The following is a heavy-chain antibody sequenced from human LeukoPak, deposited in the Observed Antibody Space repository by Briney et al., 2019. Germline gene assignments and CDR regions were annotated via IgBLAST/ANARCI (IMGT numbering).Heavy chain of an antibody. Sequence: GGSLRLSCAASGFTFSSYEIHWVRQATGKGLEWVSGIGTAGEIYYPGSVKGRFTISRENAKNSLYLQMNSLRAGDTAVYYCARAAYSSTWYSRYFDLWGRGTLVTVSS. CDR1: GFTFSSYE. J-gene: IGHJ2*01. D-gene: IGHD6-13*01. V-gene: IGHV3-13*01. CDR2: IGTAGEI. CDR3: ARAAYSSTWYSRYFDL.